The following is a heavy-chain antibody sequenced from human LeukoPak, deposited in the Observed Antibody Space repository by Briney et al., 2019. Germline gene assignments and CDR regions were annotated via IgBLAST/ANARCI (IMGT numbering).Heavy chain of an antibody. CDR1: GFTFSRYA. V-gene: IGHV3-30-3*01. CDR2: ISYDGSNK. Sequence: PGGSLRLSCAASGFTFSRYAMHWVRQAPGKGLEWVAVISYDGSNKYYADSVKGRFTISRDNSNNTLYLQINSLRAEDTAVFYCARDRDNENYFDYWGQGTLVTVSS. D-gene: IGHD2-15*01. J-gene: IGHJ4*02. CDR3: ARDRDNENYFDY.